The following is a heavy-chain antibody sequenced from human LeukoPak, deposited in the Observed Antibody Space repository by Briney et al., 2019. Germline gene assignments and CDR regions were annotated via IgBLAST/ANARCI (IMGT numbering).Heavy chain of an antibody. J-gene: IGHJ3*02. D-gene: IGHD7-27*01. Sequence: GESLKISCKGSGYTFSNYWSGWVRQMPGKGLEWMGIIYPGDSNTTYSPSFQGQVSISADKSISTAYLQWSSLKASDTAIYYCSRLNSLGDIWGQGTMVTVSS. V-gene: IGHV5-51*01. CDR1: GYTFSNYW. CDR3: SRLNSLGDI. CDR2: IYPGDSNT.